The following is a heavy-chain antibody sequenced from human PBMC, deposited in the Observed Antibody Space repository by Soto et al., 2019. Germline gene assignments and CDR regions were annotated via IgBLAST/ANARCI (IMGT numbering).Heavy chain of an antibody. CDR3: ARADDFWSGYYTYYFDY. D-gene: IGHD3-3*01. V-gene: IGHV1-69*13. CDR1: GGTFSSCA. CDR2: IIPIFGTA. J-gene: IGHJ4*02. Sequence: SVKVSCKASGGTFSSCAISWVRQAPGQGLEWMGGIIPIFGTANYAQKFQGRVTITADESTSTAYMELSSLRSEDTAVYYCARADDFWSGYYTYYFDYWGQGTLVTVSS.